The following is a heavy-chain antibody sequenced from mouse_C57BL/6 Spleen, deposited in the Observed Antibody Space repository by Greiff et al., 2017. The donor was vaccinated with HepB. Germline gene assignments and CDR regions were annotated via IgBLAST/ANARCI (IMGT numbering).Heavy chain of an antibody. Sequence: VQLKQSGPGMVKPSQSLSLTCTVTGYSITSGYDWHWIRPFPGNKLEWMGYISYSGSTNYNPSLKSRISITHDTSKNHFFLKLNSVTTEDTATYYCAREDTTVVATGGYFDVWGTGTTVTVSS. CDR2: ISYSGST. CDR1: GYSITSGYD. V-gene: IGHV3-1*01. J-gene: IGHJ1*03. D-gene: IGHD1-1*01. CDR3: AREDTTVVATGGYFDV.